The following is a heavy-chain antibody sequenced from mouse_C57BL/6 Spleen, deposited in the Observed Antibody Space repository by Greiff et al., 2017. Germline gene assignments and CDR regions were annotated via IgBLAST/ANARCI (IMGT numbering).Heavy chain of an antibody. D-gene: IGHD1-1*01. CDR1: GFTFSSYG. V-gene: IGHV5-6*01. J-gene: IGHJ4*01. Sequence: EVQLVESGGDLVKPGGSLKLSCAASGFTFSSYGMSWVRQTPDKRLEWVATISSGGSYTYYPDSVKGRFTISRDNAKNTLYLQMSSLKSEDTAMYYCARHMGFTTVVPYAMDYWGQGTSVTVSS. CDR3: ARHMGFTTVVPYAMDY. CDR2: ISSGGSYT.